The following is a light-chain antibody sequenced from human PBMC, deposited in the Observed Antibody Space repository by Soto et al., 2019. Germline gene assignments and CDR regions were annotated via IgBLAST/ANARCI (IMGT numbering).Light chain of an antibody. J-gene: IGKJ1*01. Sequence: EIVMTQSPATLSVSPGERDTLSCRASQSFSSNLAWYQQRSGQAPRLLIYGASTRATGIPARFSGSGSGTEFTLTISSLQSEDFAVYYCQQYNNWPQTFGQGTKVEIK. V-gene: IGKV3-15*01. CDR1: QSFSSN. CDR3: QQYNNWPQT. CDR2: GAS.